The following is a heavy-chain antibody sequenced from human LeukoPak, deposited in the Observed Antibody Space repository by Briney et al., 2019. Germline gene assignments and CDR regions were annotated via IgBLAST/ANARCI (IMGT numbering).Heavy chain of an antibody. Sequence: GGSLRLSCAASGFTFSSYSMNRVRQAPGKGLEWVSSISSSSSYIYYADSVKGRFTISRDNAKNSLYLQLNSLRAEDTAVYYCARHRYREATDSWGQGTLVTVSS. CDR2: ISSSSSYI. CDR1: GFTFSSYS. V-gene: IGHV3-21*01. D-gene: IGHD4-11*01. J-gene: IGHJ4*02. CDR3: ARHRYREATDS.